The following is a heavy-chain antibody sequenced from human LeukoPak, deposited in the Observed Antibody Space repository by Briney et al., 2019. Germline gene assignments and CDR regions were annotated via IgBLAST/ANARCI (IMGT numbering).Heavy chain of an antibody. Sequence: GGSLRLSCAASGFTFSSYAMHWVRQAPGKGLEWVSYICNSSNTIHYADSVKGRFTISRDNAKNSLYLQMNSLRDEDTAVYFCAIGVYSGESGKNFDYWGQGTLVTVSS. V-gene: IGHV3-48*02. CDR1: GFTFSSYA. D-gene: IGHD1-26*01. CDR2: ICNSSNTI. J-gene: IGHJ4*02. CDR3: AIGVYSGESGKNFDY.